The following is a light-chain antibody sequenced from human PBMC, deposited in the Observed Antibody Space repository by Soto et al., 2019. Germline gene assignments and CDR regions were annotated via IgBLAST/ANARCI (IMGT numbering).Light chain of an antibody. CDR3: QQYGYSPIT. Sequence: ETVWTQSPGTLSFTPGERATVSCRASQSVGGNSLAWYQQRPGQAPRLIIYGASSRATGIADRFSGSGSGTDFTLTSSRLEPEDVALYYCQQYGYSPITFGQGTRLENK. J-gene: IGKJ5*01. CDR2: GAS. CDR1: QSVGGNS. V-gene: IGKV3-20*01.